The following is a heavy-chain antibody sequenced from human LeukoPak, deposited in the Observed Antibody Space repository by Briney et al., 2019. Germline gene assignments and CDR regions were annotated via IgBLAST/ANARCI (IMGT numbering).Heavy chain of an antibody. D-gene: IGHD6-13*01. CDR3: ARLPIAAAGTYYFDY. V-gene: IGHV4-39*01. J-gene: IGHJ4*02. CDR1: GGSISSSSYY. Sequence: PSETLSLTCTVSGGSISSSSYYWGWIRQPPGKGLEWIGSIYCSGSTYYNPSLKSRVTISVDTSKNQFSLKLSSVTAADTAVYYCARLPIAAAGTYYFDYWGQGTLVTVSS. CDR2: IYCSGST.